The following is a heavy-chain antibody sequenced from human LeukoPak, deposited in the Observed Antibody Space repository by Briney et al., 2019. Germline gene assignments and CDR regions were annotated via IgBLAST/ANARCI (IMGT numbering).Heavy chain of an antibody. V-gene: IGHV3-33*01. CDR1: GFTFSSYG. J-gene: IGHJ5*02. Sequence: GRSLRLSCAASGFTFSSYGMHWVRQAPGKGLEWVVVIWYDGSNKYYADSVKGRFTISRDNSKNTLYLQMNSLRAEDTAVYYCARERRATLNWFDPWGQGTLVTVSS. CDR3: ARERRATLNWFDP. D-gene: IGHD1-26*01. CDR2: IWYDGSNK.